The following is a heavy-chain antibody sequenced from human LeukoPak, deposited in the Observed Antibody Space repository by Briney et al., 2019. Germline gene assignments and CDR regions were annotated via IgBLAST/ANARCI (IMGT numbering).Heavy chain of an antibody. CDR1: GVSISSASYY. J-gene: IGHJ4*02. CDR3: AREREGPYGYLDY. CDR2: IYISGST. V-gene: IGHV4-61*02. Sequence: SETLSLTCTISGVSISSASYYWSWIRQPAGKGLEWIGRIYISGSTNYKSSLKSRVTISLDTSKNQFSLKLSSVTAADTAVYYCAREREGPYGYLDYWGQGTLVIVSS. D-gene: IGHD4-17*01.